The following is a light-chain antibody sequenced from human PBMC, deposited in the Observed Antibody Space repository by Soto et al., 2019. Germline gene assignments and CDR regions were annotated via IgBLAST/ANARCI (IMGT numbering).Light chain of an antibody. V-gene: IGLV2-23*02. CDR2: EVI. CDR3: SSYAGNSTLI. CDR1: SSDVGSYKF. J-gene: IGLJ2*01. Sequence: QSALTQPASVSGSPGQSIAISCTGTSSDVGSYKFVSWYQLHPDKAPKLMIYEVIKRPSGVSNRFSGSKSGNTASLTISGLQGEDEADYYCSSYAGNSTLIFGGGTKVTVL.